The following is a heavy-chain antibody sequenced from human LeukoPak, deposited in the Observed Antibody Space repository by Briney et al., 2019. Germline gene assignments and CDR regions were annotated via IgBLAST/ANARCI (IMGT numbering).Heavy chain of an antibody. CDR2: IYYSGST. D-gene: IGHD6-19*01. CDR3: ARAGLYSSGWFQYYFDY. J-gene: IGHJ4*02. V-gene: IGHV4-34*01. Sequence: SETLSLTCAVYGGSFSGYYWSWIRQPPGKGLEWIGSIYYSGSTYYNPSLKSRVTISVDTSKNQFSLKLSSVTAADTAVYYCARAGLYSSGWFQYYFDYWGQGTLVTVSS. CDR1: GGSFSGYY.